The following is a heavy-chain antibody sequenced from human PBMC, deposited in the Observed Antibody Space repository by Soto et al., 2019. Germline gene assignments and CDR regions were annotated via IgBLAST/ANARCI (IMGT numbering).Heavy chain of an antibody. CDR3: ATIAAAGYYFDY. CDR2: IYYSGST. D-gene: IGHD6-13*01. V-gene: IGHV4-59*01. CDR1: GGSISSYY. Sequence: SGTLSLTCTVSGGSISSYYWSWIRQPPGKGLEWIGYIYYSGSTNYNPSLKSRVTISVDTSKNQFSLKLSSVTAADTAVYYCATIAAAGYYFDYWGQGTLVTVYS. J-gene: IGHJ4*02.